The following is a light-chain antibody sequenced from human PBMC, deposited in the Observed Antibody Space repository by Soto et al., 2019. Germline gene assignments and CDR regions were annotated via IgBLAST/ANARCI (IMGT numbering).Light chain of an antibody. Sequence: EIVLTQSPGTLSLSPXEXATLSCRASQNFGNTFLAWYQQKPGQAPRLLIYGASSRATGIPDRFSGSGSETDFTLTISRLEPEDFAVYYCQQYGSSPYTFGQGTKLEIK. V-gene: IGKV3-20*01. CDR3: QQYGSSPYT. CDR1: QNFGNTF. CDR2: GAS. J-gene: IGKJ2*01.